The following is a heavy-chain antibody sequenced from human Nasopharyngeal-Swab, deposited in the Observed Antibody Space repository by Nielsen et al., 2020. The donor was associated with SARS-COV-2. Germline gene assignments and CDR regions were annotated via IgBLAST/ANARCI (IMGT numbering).Heavy chain of an antibody. CDR1: GFTFDDYA. J-gene: IGHJ4*02. CDR2: ISWNSGSI. CDR3: AGVLSATY. D-gene: IGHD2-8*01. Sequence: SLKISCAASGFTFDDYAMHWVRQAPGKGLEWVSGISWNSGSIGYADSVKGRFTISRDNAKNSLYLQMNSLRAEDTALYYCAGVLSATYWGQGTLVTVSP. V-gene: IGHV3-9*01.